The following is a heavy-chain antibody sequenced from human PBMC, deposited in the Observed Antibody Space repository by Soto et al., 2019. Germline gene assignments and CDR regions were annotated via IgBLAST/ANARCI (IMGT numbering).Heavy chain of an antibody. CDR2: IYYSEST. V-gene: IGHV4-31*03. J-gene: IGHJ4*02. Sequence: SETLSLTCTVSGGSISSGGYYWSWIRQHPGKGLEWIGYIYYSESTYYNPSLKSRVTISVDTSKNQFSLKLSSVTAADTAVYYCARDTGGYSYGPPAYFDYWGQGTLVTVSS. CDR1: GGSISSGGYY. D-gene: IGHD5-18*01. CDR3: ARDTGGYSYGPPAYFDY.